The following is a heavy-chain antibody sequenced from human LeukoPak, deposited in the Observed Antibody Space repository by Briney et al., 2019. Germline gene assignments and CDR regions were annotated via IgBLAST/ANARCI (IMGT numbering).Heavy chain of an antibody. D-gene: IGHD3-10*01. CDR1: GGSISSYY. V-gene: IGHV4-59*01. J-gene: IGHJ4*02. CDR2: IYYSGST. CDR3: ARDLGPTGNFDY. Sequence: SETLSLTCTVSGGSISSYYWSWIRQPPGKGLEWIGYIYYSGSTNYNPSLKSRVTISVDTSKNQFSLKLSSVSAADTAVYYCARDLGPTGNFDYWGLGTLVTVSS.